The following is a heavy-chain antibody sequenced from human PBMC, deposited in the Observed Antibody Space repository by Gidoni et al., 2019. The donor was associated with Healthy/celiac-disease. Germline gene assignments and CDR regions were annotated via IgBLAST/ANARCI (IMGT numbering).Heavy chain of an antibody. Sequence: QVQLQESGPGLVKPSGTLSPTCAVSGGSISSSNWWSWVRQPPGKGLEWIGEIYHSGSTNYNPSLKSRVTISVDKSKNQFSLKLSSVTAADTAVYYCAREKDYDSSGYHLDYWGQGTLVTVSS. D-gene: IGHD3-22*01. J-gene: IGHJ4*02. CDR2: IYHSGST. CDR3: AREKDYDSSGYHLDY. V-gene: IGHV4-4*02. CDR1: GGSISSSNW.